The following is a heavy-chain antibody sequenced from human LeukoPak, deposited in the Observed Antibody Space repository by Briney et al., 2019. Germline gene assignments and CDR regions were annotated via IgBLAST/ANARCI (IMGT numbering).Heavy chain of an antibody. CDR2: ISYDGSNK. CDR1: GFTFSSYG. V-gene: IGHV3-30*03. Sequence: GGSLRLSCAASGFTFSSYGMHWVRQAPGKGLEWVAVISYDGSNKYYADSVKGRFTISRDNTKNTLYLQMNSLRAEDTAVYYCASSVVRYFDWLTSGAFDIWGQGTMVTVSS. D-gene: IGHD3-9*01. J-gene: IGHJ3*02. CDR3: ASSVVRYFDWLTSGAFDI.